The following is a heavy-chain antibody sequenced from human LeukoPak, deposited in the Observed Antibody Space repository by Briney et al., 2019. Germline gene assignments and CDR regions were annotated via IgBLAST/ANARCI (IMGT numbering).Heavy chain of an antibody. CDR1: GFTFSDYS. Sequence: GGSLRLSCAASGFTFSDYSMNWVRQAPGKGLEWVSYIGIDSGTTNYADSVKGRFTISGDKAKNSLYLQMNSLRVEDTAVYYCARDYKYAFDNWGQGTLVTVSS. V-gene: IGHV3-48*01. CDR3: ARDYKYAFDN. D-gene: IGHD5-24*01. J-gene: IGHJ4*02. CDR2: IGIDSGTT.